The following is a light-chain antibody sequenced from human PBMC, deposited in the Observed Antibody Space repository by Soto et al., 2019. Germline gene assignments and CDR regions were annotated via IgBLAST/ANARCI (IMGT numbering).Light chain of an antibody. CDR2: GAS. J-gene: IGKJ2*01. CDR1: QRVSRN. Sequence: EIVMTQSPATLSVSPEERVTLSCRASQRVSRNFAWYRQKPGQAPTLLIYGASTRATGIPARFSGSGSGTEFTLTISSLQSEDFAIYYCQQYNNWPYTFGRGTKLEIK. V-gene: IGKV3-15*01. CDR3: QQYNNWPYT.